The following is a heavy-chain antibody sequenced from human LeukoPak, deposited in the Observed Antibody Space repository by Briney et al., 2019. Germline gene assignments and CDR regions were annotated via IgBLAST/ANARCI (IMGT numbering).Heavy chain of an antibody. CDR1: GYTFTNYE. Sequence: GASVKVSCKTSGYTFTNYEINWVRQAPGQGLEWMGRISPYNGNTNYAQKVQGRVTMKTDRSTSTAYMELRSLRSDDTAVYYCARFPFSGGWLGVTALYYYYAMDVWGQGTTVTVSS. J-gene: IGHJ6*02. V-gene: IGHV1-18*01. D-gene: IGHD3-10*01. CDR3: ARFPFSGGWLGVTALYYYYAMDV. CDR2: ISPYNGNT.